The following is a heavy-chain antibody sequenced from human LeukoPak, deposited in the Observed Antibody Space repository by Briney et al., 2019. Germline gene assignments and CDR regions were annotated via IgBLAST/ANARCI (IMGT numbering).Heavy chain of an antibody. D-gene: IGHD2-21*02. CDR3: ARDLGDCGGDCPFDY. CDR2: IYSGGST. J-gene: IGHJ4*02. CDR1: GFTVSSNY. V-gene: IGHV3-53*01. Sequence: GGSLRLSCAASGFTVSSNYMSWVRQAPGKGLEWVSVIYSGGSTYYADSVKGRFTISRDNSKNTLYLQMNSLRAEDTAVYCCARDLGDCGGDCPFDYWGQGTLVTVSS.